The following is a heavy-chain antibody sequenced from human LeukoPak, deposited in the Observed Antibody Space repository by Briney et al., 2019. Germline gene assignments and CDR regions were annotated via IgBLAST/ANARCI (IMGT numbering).Heavy chain of an antibody. V-gene: IGHV3-23*01. CDR2: ISGSGGST. J-gene: IGHJ4*02. D-gene: IGHD3-10*01. Sequence: GGSLRLSCAASGFTFSSYAMSWVRQAPGKGLEWVSAISGSGGSTYYADSVKGRFTISRDNSKNTLYLQMNSLRAEDTAVYYCAKGARGSGSYYPEPFDYWGQGTLVTVSS. CDR1: GFTFSSYA. CDR3: AKGARGSGSYYPEPFDY.